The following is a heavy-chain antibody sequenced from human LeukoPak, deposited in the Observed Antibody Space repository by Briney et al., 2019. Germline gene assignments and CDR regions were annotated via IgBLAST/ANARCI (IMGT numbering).Heavy chain of an antibody. V-gene: IGHV4-61*01. D-gene: IGHD6-19*01. J-gene: IGHJ4*02. CDR2: IYYSGST. Sequence: PSETLSLTCTVSGASVSSGSYYWSWIRQPPGKGLEWIGYIYYSGSTNYNPSLKSRLTISVDTSKIQFSLKLSSVTAADTAVYYCARESGWYVFDYWGQGALVTVSS. CDR3: ARESGWYVFDY. CDR1: GASVSSGSYY.